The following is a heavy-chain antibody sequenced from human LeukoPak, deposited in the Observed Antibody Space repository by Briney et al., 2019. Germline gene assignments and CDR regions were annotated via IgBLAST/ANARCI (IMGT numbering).Heavy chain of an antibody. V-gene: IGHV1-8*01. Sequence: ASVKVSCKASGYTFTSYDINWVRQATGQGLEWLGWMNPNSGNTGYAQKFQGRVTITADESTSTAYMELSSLRSEDTAVYYCARDSTSSGYFDYWGQGTLVTVSS. CDR1: GYTFTSYD. CDR3: ARDSTSSGYFDY. J-gene: IGHJ4*02. D-gene: IGHD3-22*01. CDR2: MNPNSGNT.